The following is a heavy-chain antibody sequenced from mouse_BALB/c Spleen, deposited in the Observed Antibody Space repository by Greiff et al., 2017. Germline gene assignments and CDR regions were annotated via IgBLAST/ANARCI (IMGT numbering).Heavy chain of an antibody. J-gene: IGHJ3*01. CDR1: GYTFTSYV. CDR3: ARYYGSSLFAY. D-gene: IGHD1-1*01. Sequence: EVQGVESGPELVKPGASVKMSCKASGYTFTSYVMHWVKQKPGQGLEWIGYINPYNDGTKYNEKFKGKATLTSDKSSSTAYMELSSLTSEDSAVYYCARYYGSSLFAYWGQGTLVTVSA. V-gene: IGHV1-14*01. CDR2: INPYNDGT.